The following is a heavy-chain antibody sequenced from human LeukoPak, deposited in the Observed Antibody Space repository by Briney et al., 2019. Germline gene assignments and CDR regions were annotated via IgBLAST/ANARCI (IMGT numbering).Heavy chain of an antibody. D-gene: IGHD2-2*01. CDR2: IIPILGIA. Sequence: GASVKVSCKASGGTFGSYAISWVRQAPGQGLEWMGRIIPILGIANYAQKFQGRVTITADKSTSTAYMELSSLRSEDTAVYYCASLGTDIGYCSSTSCYVSWGQGTLVTVSS. CDR1: GGTFGSYA. J-gene: IGHJ5*02. CDR3: ASLGTDIGYCSSTSCYVS. V-gene: IGHV1-69*04.